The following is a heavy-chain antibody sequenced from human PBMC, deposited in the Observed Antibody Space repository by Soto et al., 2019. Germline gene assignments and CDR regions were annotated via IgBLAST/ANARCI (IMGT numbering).Heavy chain of an antibody. Sequence: SETLSLTCTVSGGSISTSAYYWGWIRQPPGKGLEWIGTIYYSGTSYHNPSLKSRVTISVDTSKNQFSLKLSSVTAADTAVYYCARHTPAISISDHWGQGTLVTVSS. V-gene: IGHV4-39*01. CDR3: ARHTPAISISDH. J-gene: IGHJ4*02. CDR2: IYYSGTS. CDR1: GGSISTSAYY. D-gene: IGHD2-15*01.